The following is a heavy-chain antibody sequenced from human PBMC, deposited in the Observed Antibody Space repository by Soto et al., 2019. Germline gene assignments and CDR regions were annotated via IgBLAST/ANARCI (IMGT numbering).Heavy chain of an antibody. Sequence: GGSLRLSCAASGFTSDDYAMHWVRQAPGKGLEWVSGISWNSGSIGYADSVKGRFTISRDNAKNSLYLQMNSLRAEDTALYYCAKVRYGDYGEGDAFDIWGQGTMVTVSS. V-gene: IGHV3-9*02. J-gene: IGHJ3*02. CDR3: AKVRYGDYGEGDAFDI. CDR1: GFTSDDYA. CDR2: ISWNSGSI. D-gene: IGHD4-17*01.